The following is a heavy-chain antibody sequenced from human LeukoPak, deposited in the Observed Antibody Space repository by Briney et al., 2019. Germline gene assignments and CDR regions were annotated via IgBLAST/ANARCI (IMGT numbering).Heavy chain of an antibody. CDR2: IYTSGST. Sequence: KPSETLSLTCTVSGGSISSSSYYWGWIRQPPGKGLEWIGHIYTSGSTNYSPSLKSRVTISVDTSKNQFSLKLSSATAADTAVYYCALSRGGYYHSSSPSWAFDIWGQGTMVTVSS. CDR3: ALSRGGYYHSSSPSWAFDI. CDR1: GGSISSSSYY. J-gene: IGHJ3*02. V-gene: IGHV4-61*05. D-gene: IGHD3-22*01.